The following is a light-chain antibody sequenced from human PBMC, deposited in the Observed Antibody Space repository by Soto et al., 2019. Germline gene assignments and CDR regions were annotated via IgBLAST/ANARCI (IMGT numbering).Light chain of an antibody. V-gene: IGKV3-15*01. CDR1: QSVNST. CDR2: GAS. J-gene: IGKJ2*01. CDR3: HQYDDSPGYT. Sequence: EMVMTQSPVTLSVSPGKRTTLSCRASQSVNSTLAWYQQKPGQAPRLLIYGASTRAAGIPDRFSGSGSGTDFTLTISSLQSEDFAVYYCHQYDDSPGYTFGQGTKLEIK.